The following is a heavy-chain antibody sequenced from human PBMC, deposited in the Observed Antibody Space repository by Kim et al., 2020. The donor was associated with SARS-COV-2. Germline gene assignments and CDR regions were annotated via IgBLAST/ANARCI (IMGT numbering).Heavy chain of an antibody. J-gene: IGHJ4*02. Sequence: SVKVSCKASGGTFSSYAISWVRQAPGQGLEWMGGIIPIFGTANYAQKFQGRVTITADESTSTAYMELSSLRSEDTAVYYCASGYDSSFCFDYWGQGTLVTVSS. V-gene: IGHV1-69*13. D-gene: IGHD3-22*01. CDR2: IIPIFGTA. CDR3: ASGYDSSFCFDY. CDR1: GGTFSSYA.